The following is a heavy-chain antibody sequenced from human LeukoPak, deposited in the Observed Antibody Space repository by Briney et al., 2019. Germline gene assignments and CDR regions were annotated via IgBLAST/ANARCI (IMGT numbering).Heavy chain of an antibody. V-gene: IGHV3-30-3*01. D-gene: IGHD3-22*01. CDR2: ISYDGNNK. CDR3: AKEGSSGYYYHYYYYGMDV. CDR1: GFTFSDYA. J-gene: IGHJ6*02. Sequence: PGGSLRLSCAVSGFTFSDYALHWVRQAPGKGPQWVAFISYDGNNKYYADSVKGRFTISRDNSKNTLYLQMNSLRAEDTAVYYCAKEGSSGYYYHYYYYGMDVWGQGTTVTVSS.